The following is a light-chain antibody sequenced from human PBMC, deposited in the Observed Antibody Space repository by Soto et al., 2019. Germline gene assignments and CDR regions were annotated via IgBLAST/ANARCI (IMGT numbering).Light chain of an antibody. CDR1: SSDVGGYNY. J-gene: IGLJ1*01. CDR2: DVS. CDR3: SSYTTSNTRQIV. Sequence: HSVLTQAASVSVSAGQWSTISYTGNSSDVGGYNYVSWYQHHPGKAPKLIIYDVSNRPSGVSIRFSGSKSDNTASLTISGLQPEDEADYHCSSYTTSNTRQIVFGTGTKVTVL. V-gene: IGLV2-14*03.